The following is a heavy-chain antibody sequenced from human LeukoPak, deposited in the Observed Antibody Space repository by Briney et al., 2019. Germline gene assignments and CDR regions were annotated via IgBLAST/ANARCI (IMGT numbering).Heavy chain of an antibody. CDR3: ARETKGGDSLDY. V-gene: IGHV1-69*06. J-gene: IGHJ4*02. D-gene: IGHD3-16*01. CDR1: GGTFSSYA. CDR2: IIPIFGTA. Sequence: SVKVSCKASGGTFSSYAISWVRQAPGQGLEWMGGIIPIFGTANYAQKFQGRVTITADKSTSTAYMELSSLRSEDTAVYYCARETKGGDSLDYWGQGTLVTVSS.